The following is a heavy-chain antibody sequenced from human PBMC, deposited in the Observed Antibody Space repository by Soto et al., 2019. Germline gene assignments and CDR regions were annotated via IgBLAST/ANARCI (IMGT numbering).Heavy chain of an antibody. J-gene: IGHJ4*02. CDR3: ATRGTPGRWLEFADS. V-gene: IGHV1-69*01. D-gene: IGHD3-10*01. Sequence: QVQLLQSGAEVKRPGSSVKVSCEASGGTFSSLGFTWVRQAPGQGLEWMGGIIPISGRTAFAQKFQGRVTITADESTRATYRDLTTLTSDDTAMYYCATRGTPGRWLEFADSWGQGTLVTVSS. CDR1: GGTFSSLG. CDR2: IIPISGRT.